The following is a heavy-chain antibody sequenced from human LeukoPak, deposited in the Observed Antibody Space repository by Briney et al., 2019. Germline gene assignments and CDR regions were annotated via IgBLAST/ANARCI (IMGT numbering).Heavy chain of an antibody. Sequence: ASVKVSCKASGYTFTGYYMHWVRQAPGQGLEWMGWINPNSGGTNYAQKFQGRVTMTRDTSISTAYMELRSLRSDDTAVYYCARDRYDFWSGYLRKMDVWGKGTTVTVSS. J-gene: IGHJ6*04. D-gene: IGHD3-3*01. CDR2: INPNSGGT. CDR1: GYTFTGYY. CDR3: ARDRYDFWSGYLRKMDV. V-gene: IGHV1-2*02.